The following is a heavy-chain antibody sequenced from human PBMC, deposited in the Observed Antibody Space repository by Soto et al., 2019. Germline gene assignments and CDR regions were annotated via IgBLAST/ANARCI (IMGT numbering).Heavy chain of an antibody. J-gene: IGHJ6*02. CDR2: ISAYNGNT. Sequence: ASVKVSCKASGYTFTSYGISWVRQAPGQGLEWMGWISAYNGNTNYAQKLQGRVTMTTDTSTSTAYMELRSLRSDDTAVYYYAREGRGDIVVVGPYYYYYYGMDVWGQGTTVTVSS. D-gene: IGHD2-15*01. CDR1: GYTFTSYG. V-gene: IGHV1-18*01. CDR3: AREGRGDIVVVGPYYYYYYGMDV.